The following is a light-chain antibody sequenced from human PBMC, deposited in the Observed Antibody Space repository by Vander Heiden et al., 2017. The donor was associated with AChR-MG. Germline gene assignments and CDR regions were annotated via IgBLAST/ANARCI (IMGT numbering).Light chain of an antibody. Sequence: DIVMTQSPDSLAVALGERAPISSTSTQSVFPSPNKKHFLAWHKQTPGQPPHLLIYWASTRESGVPDRLSRSGSGTDFPLTISSLQAEDVAVYYCHQYYNTPWTFGQGTKVEIK. CDR3: HQYYNTPWT. V-gene: IGKV4-1*01. J-gene: IGKJ1*01. CDR2: WAS. CDR1: QSVFPSPNKKHF.